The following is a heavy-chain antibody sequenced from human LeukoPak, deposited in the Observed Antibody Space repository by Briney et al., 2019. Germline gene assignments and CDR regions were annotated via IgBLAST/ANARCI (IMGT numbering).Heavy chain of an antibody. D-gene: IGHD3-22*01. V-gene: IGHV3-23*01. Sequence: PGGSLRLSCAASGFTFSSYAMSWVRQAPGRGLEWVSGISGSGGSTYNADSVKGRFTISRDNSKNTLFLQINSLRVDDTAVYYCAKDLHGVVPDYFDYWGQGTLVTVSS. CDR2: ISGSGGST. CDR3: AKDLHGVVPDYFDY. CDR1: GFTFSSYA. J-gene: IGHJ4*02.